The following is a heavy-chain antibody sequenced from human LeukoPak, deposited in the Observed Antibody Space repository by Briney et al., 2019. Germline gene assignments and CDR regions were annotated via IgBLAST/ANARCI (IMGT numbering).Heavy chain of an antibody. V-gene: IGHV4-59*01. CDR2: IYYSGST. CDR3: ASQLGYCSSTSCYLGYCSGGSCSPEGAFDI. Sequence: SQTLSLTCTVSGGSISSYYWSWIRQPPGKGLEWIGYIYYSGSTNYNPSLKSRVTISVDTSKNQFSLKLSSVTAADTAVYYCASQLGYCSSTSCYLGYCSGGSCSPEGAFDIWGQGTMVTVSS. J-gene: IGHJ3*02. D-gene: IGHD2-2*01. CDR1: GGSISSYY.